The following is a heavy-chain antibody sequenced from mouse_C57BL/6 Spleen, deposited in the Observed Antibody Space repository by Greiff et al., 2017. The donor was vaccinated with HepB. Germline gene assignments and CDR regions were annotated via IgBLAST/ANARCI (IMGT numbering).Heavy chain of an antibody. J-gene: IGHJ4*01. CDR1: GYTFTSYW. V-gene: IGHV1-52*01. CDR2: IDPSDSET. Sequence: QVQLKQPGAELVRPGSSVKLSCKASGYTFTSYWMHWVKQRPIQGLEWIGNIDPSDSETHYNQKFKDKATLTVDKSSSTAYMQLSSLTSEDSAVYYCARSGYYYYAMDYWGQGTSVTVSS. D-gene: IGHD2-3*01. CDR3: ARSGYYYYAMDY.